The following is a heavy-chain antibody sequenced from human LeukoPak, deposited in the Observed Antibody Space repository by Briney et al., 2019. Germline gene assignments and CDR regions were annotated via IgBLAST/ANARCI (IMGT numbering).Heavy chain of an antibody. V-gene: IGHV4-39*07. D-gene: IGHD5-18*01. CDR2: IYCSGST. CDR1: GGSISSSSYY. CDR3: ARDGPDTAMVRPHYYYYYGMDV. Sequence: PSETLSLTCTVSGGSISSSSYYWGWIRQPPGKGLEWIGSIYCSGSTYYNPSLKSRVTISVDTSKNQFSLKLSSVTAADTAVYYCARDGPDTAMVRPHYYYYYGMDVWGQGTTVTVSS. J-gene: IGHJ6*02.